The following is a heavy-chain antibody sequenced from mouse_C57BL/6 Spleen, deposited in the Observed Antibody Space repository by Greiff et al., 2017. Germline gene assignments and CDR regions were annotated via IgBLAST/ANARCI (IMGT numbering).Heavy chain of an antibody. CDR3: AREGARGDFDD. V-gene: IGHV1-69*01. J-gene: IGHJ2*01. Sequence: QVQLQQPGAELVMPGASVKLSCKASGYTFTSYWMHWVKQRPGQGLEWIGEIDPSDSYTNYNQKFKGKSTLTVDKSSSTAYMQLSSLTSEDSAVYCGAREGARGDFDDWGQGTTLTVAS. CDR1: GYTFTSYW. CDR2: IDPSDSYT.